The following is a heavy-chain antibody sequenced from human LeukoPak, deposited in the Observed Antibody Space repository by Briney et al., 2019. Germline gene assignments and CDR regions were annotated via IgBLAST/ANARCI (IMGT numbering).Heavy chain of an antibody. CDR3: AKDIARRYYDFWSGYYV. Sequence: GGSLRLSCAASGFTFSSYAMSWVRQAPGKGLEWVSAISGSGGSTYYADSVKGRFTISRDNSKNTLYLQMNSLRAEDTAVYYCAKDIARRYYDFWSGYYVWGQGTLVTVSS. J-gene: IGHJ4*02. CDR1: GFTFSSYA. V-gene: IGHV3-23*01. D-gene: IGHD3-3*01. CDR2: ISGSGGST.